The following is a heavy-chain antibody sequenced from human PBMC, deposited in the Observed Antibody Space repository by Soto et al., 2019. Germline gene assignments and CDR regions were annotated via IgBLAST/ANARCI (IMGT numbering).Heavy chain of an antibody. D-gene: IGHD6-13*01. CDR2: INAGNGNT. J-gene: IGHJ3*02. CDR3: ARAESSSWYDAFDI. CDR1: GYTFTSYA. V-gene: IGHV1-3*01. Sequence: ASVKVSCKASGYTFTSYAMHWVRQAPGQRLEWMGWINAGNGNTKYSQKFQGRVTITRDTSASTAYMELSSLRSEDTAVYYCARAESSSWYDAFDIWGQGTMVTVSS.